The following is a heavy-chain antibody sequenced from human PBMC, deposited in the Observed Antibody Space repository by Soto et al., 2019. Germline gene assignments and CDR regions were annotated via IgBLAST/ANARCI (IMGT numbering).Heavy chain of an antibody. D-gene: IGHD6-13*01. V-gene: IGHV3-30*18. Sequence: QVQLVESGGGVVQPGRSLRLSCAASGFTFSSYGMHWVRQAPGKGLEWVAVISYDGSNKYYADSVKGRFTISRDNSKNTLYLQMNSLRAEDTAVYYCAKGDSSSSWYPYFDYWGQGTLVTVSS. J-gene: IGHJ4*02. CDR1: GFTFSSYG. CDR3: AKGDSSSSWYPYFDY. CDR2: ISYDGSNK.